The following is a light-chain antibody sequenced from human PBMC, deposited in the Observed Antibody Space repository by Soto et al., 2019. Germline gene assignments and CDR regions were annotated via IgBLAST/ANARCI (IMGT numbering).Light chain of an antibody. CDR2: AAS. V-gene: IGKV1-39*01. CDR1: QSISSY. J-gene: IGKJ5*01. CDR3: QQSYSTTIT. Sequence: DIQMTQSPSSLSASVLDIVTITFRASQSISSYLNWYQQKPGKAPKLLIYAASSLQSGVPSRFSGSGSGTDFTLTISSLQPEDFATYYCQQSYSTTITFGQGTLLEIK.